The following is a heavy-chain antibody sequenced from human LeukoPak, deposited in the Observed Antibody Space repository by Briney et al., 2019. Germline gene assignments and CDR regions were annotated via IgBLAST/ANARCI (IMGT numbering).Heavy chain of an antibody. J-gene: IGHJ6*03. CDR2: MNPNSGNT. CDR3: ARVWQQWLVPYYYYYMDV. Sequence: ASVTVSCKASGYTFTSYDINWVRQAPGQGLEWMGWMNPNSGNTGYAQKFQGRVTITRNTSISTAYMELSSLRSEDTAVYYCARVWQQWLVPYYYYYMDVWGKGTTVTVSS. CDR1: GYTFTSYD. D-gene: IGHD6-19*01. V-gene: IGHV1-8*03.